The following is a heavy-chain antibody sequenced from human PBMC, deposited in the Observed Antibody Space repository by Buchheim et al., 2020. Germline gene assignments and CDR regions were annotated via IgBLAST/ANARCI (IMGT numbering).Heavy chain of an antibody. CDR3: AREGGSSWFQY. CDR1: GFTFSSYA. J-gene: IGHJ1*01. D-gene: IGHD6-13*01. V-gene: IGHV3-30-3*01. Sequence: QVQLVESGGGVVQPGRSLRLSCAASGFTFSSYAMHWVRQAPGKGLEWVAVISYDGSNKYYADSVKGRLTISRDNSKTTLYLQMNSLRAEDTAVYYCAREGGSSWFQYWGQGTL. CDR2: ISYDGSNK.